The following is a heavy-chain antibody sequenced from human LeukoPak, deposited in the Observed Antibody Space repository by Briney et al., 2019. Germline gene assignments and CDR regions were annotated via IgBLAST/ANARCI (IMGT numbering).Heavy chain of an antibody. J-gene: IGHJ4*02. CDR1: GGSISSGGYY. D-gene: IGHD3-10*01. CDR3: ARGRAYYYGSGSSHFDY. CDR2: IYYSGST. V-gene: IGHV4-31*03. Sequence: PSETLTLTCTVSGGSISSGGYYWSWIRQHPGKGLEWIGYIYYSGSTYYNPSLKSRVTISVDTSKDQFSLKLSSVTAADTAVYYCARGRAYYYGSGSSHFDYWGQGTLVTVSS.